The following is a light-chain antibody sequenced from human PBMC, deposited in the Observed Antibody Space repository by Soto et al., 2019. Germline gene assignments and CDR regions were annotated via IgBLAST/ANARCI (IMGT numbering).Light chain of an antibody. Sequence: EIVLTQSPGTLSLSPGERATLSCRASQSVNSNLAWYQQRPGQRPRVLMYGASSRATGIPDRFSGSGSGTDFTLTISRLEPEDFAVYYCQQYENSPRTFGQGTKVEIK. J-gene: IGKJ1*01. CDR1: QSVNSN. CDR2: GAS. CDR3: QQYENSPRT. V-gene: IGKV3-20*01.